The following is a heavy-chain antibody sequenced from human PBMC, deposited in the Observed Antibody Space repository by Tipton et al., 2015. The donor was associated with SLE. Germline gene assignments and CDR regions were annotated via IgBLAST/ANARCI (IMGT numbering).Heavy chain of an antibody. Sequence: SLRLSCAASGFAFSSYAMHWVRQAPGKGLEWVAVISYDGSNKYYADSVKGRFTISRDNSKNTLYLQMNSLRAEDTAVYYCARVLWFGEFGFDYWGQGTLVTVSS. CDR2: ISYDGSNK. V-gene: IGHV3-30-3*01. D-gene: IGHD3-10*01. CDR3: ARVLWFGEFGFDY. J-gene: IGHJ4*02. CDR1: GFAFSSYA.